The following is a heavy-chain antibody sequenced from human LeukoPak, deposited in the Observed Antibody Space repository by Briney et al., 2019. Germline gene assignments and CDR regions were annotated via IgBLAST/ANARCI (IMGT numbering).Heavy chain of an antibody. CDR2: MNPNSGNT. Sequence: ASVKVSCKASGYTFTSYDINWVRQATGQGLEWMGWMNPNSGNTGYAQKFQGRVTITRNTSISTAYMELSSLRSEDTAVYYCARGGYCSSTSCDRFDPWGQGTLVTVSS. D-gene: IGHD2-2*01. V-gene: IGHV1-8*03. J-gene: IGHJ5*02. CDR3: ARGGYCSSTSCDRFDP. CDR1: GYTFTSYD.